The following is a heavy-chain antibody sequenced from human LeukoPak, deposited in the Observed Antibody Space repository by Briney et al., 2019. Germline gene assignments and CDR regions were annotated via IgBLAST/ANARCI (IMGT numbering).Heavy chain of an antibody. V-gene: IGHV1-2*02. CDR2: INPNSGGT. CDR1: GYTFTSYD. J-gene: IGHJ5*02. CDR3: ARDSNSGWP. D-gene: IGHD6-19*01. Sequence: ASVKVSCKASGYTFTSYDINWVRQAPGQGLEWMGWINPNSGGTNYAQRFQGRVTMTRDTSISTAYMELNRLTSDDTAVYYCARDSNSGWPWGQGTLVTVSS.